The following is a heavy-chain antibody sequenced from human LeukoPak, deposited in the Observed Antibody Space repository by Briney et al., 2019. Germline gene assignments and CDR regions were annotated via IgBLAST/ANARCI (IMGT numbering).Heavy chain of an antibody. V-gene: IGHV3-74*01. D-gene: IGHD3-22*01. CDR2: INSDGSST. CDR3: ARAPGPYYYDSSGYSPYNWFDP. J-gene: IGHJ5*02. CDR1: GFTFSSYW. Sequence: GGSLRLSCAASGFTFSSYWMHWVRQAPGKGLVWVSRINSDGSSTSYADSVKGRFTISRDNAKNTLYLQMNSLRAADTAVYYCARAPGPYYYDSSGYSPYNWFDPWGQGTLVTVSS.